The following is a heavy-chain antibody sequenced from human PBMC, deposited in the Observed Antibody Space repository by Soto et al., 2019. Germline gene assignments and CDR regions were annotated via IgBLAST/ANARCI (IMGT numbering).Heavy chain of an antibody. V-gene: IGHV3-23*01. J-gene: IGHJ4*02. CDR2: ISGSGGST. D-gene: IGHD2-15*01. Sequence: EVQLLESGGGLVQPGGSLRLSCAASGFTFSSYAMSWVRQAPGKGLEWVSAISGSGGSTYYADSVKGRFTISRDNSKNTLYLKMNSLRAEDTAVYYCATISGGSCPCFDYWGQGTLVTVSS. CDR3: ATISGGSCPCFDY. CDR1: GFTFSSYA.